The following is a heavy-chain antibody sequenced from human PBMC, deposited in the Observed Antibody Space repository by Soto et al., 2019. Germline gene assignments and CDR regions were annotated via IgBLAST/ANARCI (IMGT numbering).Heavy chain of an antibody. CDR1: GFTFSSYS. J-gene: IGHJ3*02. CDR2: ISSSSSYI. CDR3: ARGGYYDSSGTWTHDAFDI. D-gene: IGHD3-22*01. Sequence: GGSLRLSCAASGFTFSSYSMNWVRQAPGKGLEWVSSISSSSSYIYYAYSVKGRFTISRDNAKNSLYLQMNSLRAEDTAVYYCARGGYYDSSGTWTHDAFDIWGQGTMVTVSS. V-gene: IGHV3-21*01.